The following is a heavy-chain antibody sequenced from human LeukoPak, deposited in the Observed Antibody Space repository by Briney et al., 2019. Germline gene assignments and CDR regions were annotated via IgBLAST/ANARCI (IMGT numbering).Heavy chain of an antibody. CDR3: EDGIRDYYDSSGYYPLNWFDP. J-gene: IGHJ5*02. D-gene: IGHD3-22*01. Sequence: PSETLSLTCAVYGGSFSGYYWSWIRQPPGNGLEWIGEINHSGSTNYNPSLKSRVTISVDTSKNQFSLKLSSVTAADTFFFQAEDGIRDYYDSSGYYPLNWFDPWGQGTLVTVSS. CDR1: GGSFSGYY. V-gene: IGHV4-34*01. CDR2: INHSGST.